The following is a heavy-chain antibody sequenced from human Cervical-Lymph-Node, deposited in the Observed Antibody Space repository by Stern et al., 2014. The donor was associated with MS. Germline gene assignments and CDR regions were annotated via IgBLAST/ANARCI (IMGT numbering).Heavy chain of an antibody. D-gene: IGHD6-13*01. V-gene: IGHV1-69*01. CDR3: TIDQGGIAAY. CDR2: ITPMFGTP. J-gene: IGHJ4*02. CDR1: GVTFSISS. Sequence: VQLLESGAVVKKPGSSVKVSCSTSGVTFSISSISWVRHAPGQGLEWMGGITPMFGTPNYARKFQGRVATTADESTSTAYMELSTLRSEDTATYFCTIDQGGIAAYWGQGTLVTVSS.